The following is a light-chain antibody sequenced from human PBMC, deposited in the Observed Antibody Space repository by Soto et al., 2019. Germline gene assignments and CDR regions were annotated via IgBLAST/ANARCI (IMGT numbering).Light chain of an antibody. CDR2: DVH. CDR1: RTDVDGHDY. J-gene: IGLJ1*01. V-gene: IGLV2-14*03. Sequence: QSALTQPASVSGSPGQSNTISCTGARTDVDGHDYVSWYQQHPGQAPKLMIFDVHNRPSGVSSRFSGSKSGDTASLTISGLQAEDDGDYYCSSYTASAPFYVFGTGTKLTVL. CDR3: SSYTASAPFYV.